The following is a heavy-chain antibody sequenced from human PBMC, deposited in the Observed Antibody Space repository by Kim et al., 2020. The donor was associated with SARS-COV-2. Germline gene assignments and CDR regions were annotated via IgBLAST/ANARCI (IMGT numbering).Heavy chain of an antibody. CDR2: IYYSGST. D-gene: IGHD3-10*01. J-gene: IGHJ5*02. CDR1: GGSISSSSYY. CDR3: ARHNAVWFGGLLGWFDP. Sequence: SETLSLTCTVSGGSISSSSYYWGWIRQPPGKGLEWIGSIYYSGSTYYNPSLKSRVTISVDTSKNQFSLKLSSVTAADTAVYYCARHNAVWFGGLLGWFDPWGQGTLVTVSS. V-gene: IGHV4-39*01.